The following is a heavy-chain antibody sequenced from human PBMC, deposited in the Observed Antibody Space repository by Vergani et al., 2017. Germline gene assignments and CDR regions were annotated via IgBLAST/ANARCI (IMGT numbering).Heavy chain of an antibody. V-gene: IGHV3-23*01. CDR1: GFTFNHYA. CDR3: ARGPNYYYYYMDV. J-gene: IGHJ6*03. Sequence: EVQLLESGGGLVQPGGSLRLSCAASGFTFNHYAMTWVRQAPGKGLEWVSTLSGSFGRSDYADSVKGRFTISRDNHKYMLYLQMNNLRPEDTAVYYCARGPNYYYYYMDVWGKGTTVTVSS. CDR2: LSGSFGRS.